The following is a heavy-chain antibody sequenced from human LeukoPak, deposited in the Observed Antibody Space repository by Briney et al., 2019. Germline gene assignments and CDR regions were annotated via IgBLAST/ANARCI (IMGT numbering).Heavy chain of an antibody. CDR1: GFTFSSYG. CDR3: ARDFWNEPSKYFDY. Sequence: GGSLRLSCSASGFTFSSYGMHWVRQAPGKGLEWVALIWYHGNDVDYADSVKGRFTISRDNSKNTLYLQMNSVRAEDTAVYFCARDFWNEPSKYFDYWGQGTLVTVSS. V-gene: IGHV3-33*01. D-gene: IGHD3-3*01. CDR2: IWYHGNDV. J-gene: IGHJ4*02.